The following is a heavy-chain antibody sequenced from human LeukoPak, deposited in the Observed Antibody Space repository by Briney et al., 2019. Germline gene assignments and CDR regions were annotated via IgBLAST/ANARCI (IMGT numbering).Heavy chain of an antibody. CDR1: GFTFSSYW. CDR2: INSDGSST. V-gene: IGHV3-74*01. Sequence: GGSLRLSCAASGFTFSSYWMHWVRQAPGKGLVWVSRINSDGSSTDYADSVKGRFTISRDNAKNTLYLQVNSLRAEDTAVYYCASGSGSGSYFSQGWGQGTTVTVS. CDR3: ASGSGSGSYFSQG. J-gene: IGHJ6*02. D-gene: IGHD3-10*01.